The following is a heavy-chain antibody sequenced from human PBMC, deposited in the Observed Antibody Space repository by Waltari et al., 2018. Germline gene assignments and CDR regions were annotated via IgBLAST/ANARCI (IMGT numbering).Heavy chain of an antibody. CDR3: VTGVVRGINY. CDR1: GFTFSSYE. CDR2: IRRSGSTK. D-gene: IGHD3-10*01. J-gene: IGHJ4*02. Sequence: EVQVVESGGGLVQPGGSLRLSCAASGFTFSSYEMNLVRQAPGKGLEWISNIRRSGSTKYYVDSVKGRFTISRDNAENSLYLQMSSLRAEDTAFYYCVTGVVRGINYWGQGVLVTVSS. V-gene: IGHV3-48*03.